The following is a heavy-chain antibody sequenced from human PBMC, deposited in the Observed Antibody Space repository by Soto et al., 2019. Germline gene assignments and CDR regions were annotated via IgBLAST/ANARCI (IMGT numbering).Heavy chain of an antibody. D-gene: IGHD1-1*01. Sequence: GASVKVSCKASGGTFSSYAISWVRQAPGQGLEWMGGIIPIFGTANYAQKFQGRVTITADESTSTAYMELNSLRSEDTAVYYCATSRGTDYNWFDPWGQGTLVTVSS. V-gene: IGHV1-69*13. CDR1: GGTFSSYA. CDR3: ATSRGTDYNWFDP. CDR2: IIPIFGTA. J-gene: IGHJ5*02.